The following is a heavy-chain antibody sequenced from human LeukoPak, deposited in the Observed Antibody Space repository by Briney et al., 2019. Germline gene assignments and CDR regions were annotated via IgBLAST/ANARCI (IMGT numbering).Heavy chain of an antibody. CDR2: IYSGGST. J-gene: IGHJ4*02. Sequence: PGGSLRLSCAASGFTVSSNYMSWVRQARGKGLEWVSVIYSGGSTYYADSVKGRFTISRDNSKNTLYLQMNSLRAEDTAVYYCARVESSSWYADYWGQGTLVTVSS. D-gene: IGHD6-13*01. V-gene: IGHV3-53*01. CDR1: GFTVSSNY. CDR3: ARVESSSWYADY.